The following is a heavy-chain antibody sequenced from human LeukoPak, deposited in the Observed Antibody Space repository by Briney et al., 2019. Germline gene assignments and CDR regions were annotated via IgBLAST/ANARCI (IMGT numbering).Heavy chain of an antibody. CDR3: ARLWFGDSPGDY. CDR1: GYTFTDYY. Sequence: ASVKVSCKASGYTFTDYYMHWVRQAPGQGLEWMGWINPNSGGTNYAQKFQGRVTMTRDTSISTAYMELSRLRSDDTAVYYCARLWFGDSPGDYWGQGTLVTVSS. V-gene: IGHV1-2*02. J-gene: IGHJ4*02. CDR2: INPNSGGT. D-gene: IGHD3-10*01.